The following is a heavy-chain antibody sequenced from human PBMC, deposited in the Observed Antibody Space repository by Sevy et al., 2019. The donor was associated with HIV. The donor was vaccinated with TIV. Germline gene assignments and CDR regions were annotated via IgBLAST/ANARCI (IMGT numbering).Heavy chain of an antibody. D-gene: IGHD3-10*01. J-gene: IGHJ6*02. Sequence: ASVKVSCRASGYTFTTYDINWVRQATGQGLEWMGWMSANSGNTGYAQRFQGRITMTRDTATRTAYMELSSLRAEDTAVYYCARFLSTSYYPYYAMDVWGQGTTVTVS. V-gene: IGHV1-8*01. CDR1: GYTFTTYD. CDR3: ARFLSTSYYPYYAMDV. CDR2: MSANSGNT.